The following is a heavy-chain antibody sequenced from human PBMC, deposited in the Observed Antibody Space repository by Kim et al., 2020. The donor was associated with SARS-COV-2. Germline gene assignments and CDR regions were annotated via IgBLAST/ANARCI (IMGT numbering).Heavy chain of an antibody. CDR2: GST. J-gene: IGHJ4*02. V-gene: IGHV4-4*02. D-gene: IGHD3-10*01. CDR3: ARRPGGFDY. Sequence: GSTNSNPSLKSRVTISVDKSKNQFSLELSSVTAADTAVYYSARRPGGFDYWGQATLVTVSS.